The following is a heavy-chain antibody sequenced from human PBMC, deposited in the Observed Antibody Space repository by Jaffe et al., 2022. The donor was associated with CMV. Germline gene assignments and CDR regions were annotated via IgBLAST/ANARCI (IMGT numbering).Heavy chain of an antibody. J-gene: IGHJ3*02. CDR2: IYYSGST. Sequence: QLQLQESGPGLVKPSETLSLTCTVSGGSISSSSYYWGWIRQPPGKGLEWIGSIYYSGSTYYNPSLKSRVTISVDTSKNQFSLKLSSVTAADTAVYYCARIFYYDYVWGSYGAFDIWGQGTMVTVSS. CDR3: ARIFYYDYVWGSYGAFDI. D-gene: IGHD3-16*01. CDR1: GGSISSSSYY. V-gene: IGHV4-39*01.